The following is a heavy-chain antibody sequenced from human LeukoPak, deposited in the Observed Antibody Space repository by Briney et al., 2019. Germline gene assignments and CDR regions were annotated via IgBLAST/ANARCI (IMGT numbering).Heavy chain of an antibody. Sequence: SETLSLTCTVSGGSISRYDWSWVRQPPGKGLEWIGCIYYIGSTNYNPSLKSRVTISLDTSKNQFSLKLSSVTAADTAMYYCARHGGAYSFDYWGQGTLVTVSS. CDR1: GGSISRYD. V-gene: IGHV4-59*08. D-gene: IGHD4-11*01. CDR2: IYYIGST. J-gene: IGHJ4*02. CDR3: ARHGGAYSFDY.